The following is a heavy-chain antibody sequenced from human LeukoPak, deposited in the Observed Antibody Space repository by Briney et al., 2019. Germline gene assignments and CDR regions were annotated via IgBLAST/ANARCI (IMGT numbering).Heavy chain of an antibody. CDR3: ARDVDRRDDP. CDR2: MNQDGSEK. V-gene: IGHV3-7*01. D-gene: IGHD3-9*01. CDR1: GFIFSDFW. Sequence: GGSLRLSCAASGFIFSDFWMTWVRQAPGKGLEWVANMNQDGSEKHYVDSVKGRFIISRDNAKNLLFLQMYNLSAEDTAVYYCARDVDRRDDPWGQGILVTVSS. J-gene: IGHJ5*02.